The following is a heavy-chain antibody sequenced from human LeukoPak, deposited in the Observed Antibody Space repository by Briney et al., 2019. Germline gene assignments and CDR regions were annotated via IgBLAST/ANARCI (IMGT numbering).Heavy chain of an antibody. CDR1: GFTFSSYE. CDR2: ISSSGSTI. CDR3: AKSRHPRIAAAGYYYYYYMDV. J-gene: IGHJ6*03. D-gene: IGHD6-13*01. Sequence: PGGSLRLSCAASGFTFSSYEMNWVRQAPGKGLEWVSYISSSGSTIYYADSVKGRFTISRDNAKNSLYLQMNSLRAEDTALYYCAKSRHPRIAAAGYYYYYYMDVWGKGTTVTVSS. V-gene: IGHV3-48*03.